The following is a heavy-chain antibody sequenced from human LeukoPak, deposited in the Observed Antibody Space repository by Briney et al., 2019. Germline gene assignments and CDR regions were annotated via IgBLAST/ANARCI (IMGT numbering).Heavy chain of an antibody. CDR1: GGSISSGY. Sequence: SETLSLTCSVSGGSISSGYWSWIRQPPGKGLEWIAYIYNSGRSNYNPSLKSRVTISLDTSKNQFSLKLSPVTAADTAVYYCAGGSGASWFDPWGQGTLVSVSS. D-gene: IGHD2-8*02. J-gene: IGHJ5*02. CDR2: IYNSGRS. CDR3: AGGSGASWFDP. V-gene: IGHV4-59*01.